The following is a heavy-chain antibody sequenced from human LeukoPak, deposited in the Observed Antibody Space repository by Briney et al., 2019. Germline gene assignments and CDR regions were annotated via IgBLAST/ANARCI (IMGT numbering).Heavy chain of an antibody. CDR1: GYTFTSHA. CDR3: ARDGLVCSGGSCFTFDP. V-gene: IGHV7-4-1*02. Sequence: ASVKVSCKASGYTFTSHAMNWVRQAPGQGLEWMGWINTNTGNPTYAQGFTGRFVFSLGTSVSTAYLQISSLKAEDTAVYYCARDGLVCSGGSCFTFDPWGQGTLVTVSS. J-gene: IGHJ5*02. D-gene: IGHD2-15*01. CDR2: INTNTGNP.